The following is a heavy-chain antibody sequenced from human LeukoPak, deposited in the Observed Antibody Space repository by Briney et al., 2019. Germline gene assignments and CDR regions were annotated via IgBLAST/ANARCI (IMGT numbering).Heavy chain of an antibody. CDR1: GFTFSSYG. Sequence: GRSLRLSCAASGFTFSSYGMHWVRQAPGKGLEWVAVIWYDGSNKYYADSVKGRFTISRDNSKNTLYLQMNSLRAEDAAVYYCARAGGATLHSGDFDYWGQGTLVTVSS. CDR2: IWYDGSNK. V-gene: IGHV3-33*01. D-gene: IGHD3-10*01. CDR3: ARAGGATLHSGDFDY. J-gene: IGHJ4*02.